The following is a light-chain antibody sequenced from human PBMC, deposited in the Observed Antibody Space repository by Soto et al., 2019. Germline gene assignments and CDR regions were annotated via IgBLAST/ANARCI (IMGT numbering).Light chain of an antibody. V-gene: IGLV2-11*01. CDR3: CSYAGSYTFGV. CDR2: DVS. CDR1: SSDVGSYNY. J-gene: IGLJ3*02. Sequence: QSALTQPRSVSGSPGQSVTISCTGTSSDVGSYNYVSWYQQHPGRAPKLMIYDVSERPSGVPDRFSGSKSGNTAFLTISGLQAEDEADYYCCSYAGSYTFGVFGGGTKLTVL.